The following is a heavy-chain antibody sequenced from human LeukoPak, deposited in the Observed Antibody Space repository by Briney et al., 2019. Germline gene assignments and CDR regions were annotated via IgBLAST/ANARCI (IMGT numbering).Heavy chain of an antibody. CDR2: IYYSGST. CDR3: ARRFRGGIDY. CDR1: GGSISSYY. Sequence: SETLSLTCTVSGGSISSYYWSWIRQPPRKGLEWIGYIYYSGSTNYNPSLKSRVTISVDTSKNQFSLKLSSVAAADTAVYYCARRFRGGIDYWGQGTLVTVSS. J-gene: IGHJ4*02. D-gene: IGHD3-10*01. V-gene: IGHV4-59*08.